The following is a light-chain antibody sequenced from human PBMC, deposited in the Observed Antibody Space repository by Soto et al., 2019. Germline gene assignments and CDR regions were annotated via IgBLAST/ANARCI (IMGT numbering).Light chain of an antibody. Sequence: SALTEPASVSGSPGQSITISCTGPSSDVGSYNLVSWYQQHPGKAPKLMIYEVTKRPSGVSNRFSGSKSGNTASLTISGLQAEDEADYYCCSYAGSIVFGTGTKLTVL. CDR2: EVT. CDR3: CSYAGSIV. J-gene: IGLJ1*01. V-gene: IGLV2-23*02. CDR1: SSDVGSYNL.